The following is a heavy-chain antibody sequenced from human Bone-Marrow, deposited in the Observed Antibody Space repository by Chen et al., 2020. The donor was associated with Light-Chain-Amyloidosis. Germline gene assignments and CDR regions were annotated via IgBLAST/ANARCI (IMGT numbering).Heavy chain of an antibody. CDR2: FRYVGGP. Sequence: QMQLRESGPGLVKPSETLSLTCDVSGGSMTTHFFYWMRQAPGKGLEWIGYFRYVGGPRYSPSHASRMSISGDTSKNQFSLKINFVTAADTAVYYCARGDGLGTVDGIRYHGVDVWGPGITVTVSS. CDR3: ARGDGLGTVDGIRYHGVDV. V-gene: IGHV4-59*11. J-gene: IGHJ6*02. CDR1: GGSMTTHF. D-gene: IGHD1-1*01.